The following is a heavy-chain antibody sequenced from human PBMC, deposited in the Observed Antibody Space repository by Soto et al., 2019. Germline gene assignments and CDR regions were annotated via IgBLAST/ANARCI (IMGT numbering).Heavy chain of an antibody. CDR1: GYTFTSYY. CDR2: INPSGGST. D-gene: IGHD1-26*01. J-gene: IGHJ4*02. CDR3: ARDPVGATTFDY. Sequence: QVQLVQSGAEVKKPGASGKVSCKASGYTFTSYYMHWVRQAPGQGLAWMGIINPSGGSTSYAQKFQGRVTMTRDTSTSTVYMELSSLRSEDTAVYYCARDPVGATTFDYWGQGTLVTVSS. V-gene: IGHV1-46*01.